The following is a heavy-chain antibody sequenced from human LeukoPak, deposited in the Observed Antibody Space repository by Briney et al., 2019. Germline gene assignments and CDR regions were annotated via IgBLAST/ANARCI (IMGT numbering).Heavy chain of an antibody. V-gene: IGHV4-39*01. D-gene: IGHD1/OR15-1a*01. CDR2: IYYSGST. CDR1: GGSISSSSYY. J-gene: IGHJ4*02. Sequence: SETLSLTCTVSGGSISSSSYYWGWIRQPPGKGLEWIGSIYYSGSTYYNPSLKSRVTISVDTSKNQFSPKLSSVTAADTAVYYCARHIEYNWNNPLYFDYWGQGTLVTVSS. CDR3: ARHIEYNWNNPLYFDY.